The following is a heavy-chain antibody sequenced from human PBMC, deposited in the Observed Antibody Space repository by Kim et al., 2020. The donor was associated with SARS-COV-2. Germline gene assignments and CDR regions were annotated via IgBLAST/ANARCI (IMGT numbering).Heavy chain of an antibody. V-gene: IGHV3-30*04. CDR3: ARAGAAADTPYSYYYGMDV. CDR1: GFTFSNYA. CDR2: ISYDGSNK. Sequence: GGSLRLSCAASGFTFSNYAIHWVRQAPGKGLEWVAVISYDGSNKYYADSVKGRFTISRDNSKNTLYLQVNSLRVEDTSVYYCARAGAAADTPYSYYYGMDVWGQGTTVTVSS. D-gene: IGHD6-13*01. J-gene: IGHJ6*02.